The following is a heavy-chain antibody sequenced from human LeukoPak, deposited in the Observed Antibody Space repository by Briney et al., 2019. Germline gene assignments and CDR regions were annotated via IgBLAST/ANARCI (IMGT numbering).Heavy chain of an antibody. CDR2: IYYTGST. CDR3: VRRVRYFGQNDY. J-gene: IGHJ4*02. V-gene: IGHV4-59*08. Sequence: SETLSLTCTVSGASMSDYYWSWIRQPPGKGLEWIGYIYYTGSTNCNPSLKSRVTMSVDTSKNQISLKLSSVTAADSAVYYCVRRVRYFGQNDYWGQGTLVTVSS. CDR1: GASMSDYY. D-gene: IGHD3-9*01.